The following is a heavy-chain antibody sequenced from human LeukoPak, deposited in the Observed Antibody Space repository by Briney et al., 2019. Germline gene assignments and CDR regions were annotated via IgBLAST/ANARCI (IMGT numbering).Heavy chain of an antibody. CDR2: INSVGSST. J-gene: IGHJ4*01. CDR3: ARERTSGSDAFYL. D-gene: IGHD6-19*01. CDR1: GFTYSSFW. Sequence: PGGSLPLFCAASGFTYSSFWVHWVRQAPGKGLVWVSRINSVGSSTSYADSVKGRFTISRDNAKNTLYLQMNSLRAEDTAVYYCARERTSGSDAFYLWGHGNPVTVSS. V-gene: IGHV3-74*01.